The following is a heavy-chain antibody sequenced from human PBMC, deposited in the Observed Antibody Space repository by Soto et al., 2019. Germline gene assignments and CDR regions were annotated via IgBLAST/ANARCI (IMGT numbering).Heavy chain of an antibody. J-gene: IGHJ3*02. D-gene: IGHD1-1*01. CDR2: IGYDGNNK. Sequence: QVQLVESGGGWVQPGRSLRLSCEATGFSFTTYGMHWVRQAPGKGLEWVAVIGYDGNNKYYAASVEGRFTISRDNSKNTLYLQMKSLRGDDTAVYYCARGGVTGIVGIFGSPLDIWGQGTVVTVSS. V-gene: IGHV3-33*01. CDR1: GFSFTTYG. CDR3: ARGGVTGIVGIFGSPLDI.